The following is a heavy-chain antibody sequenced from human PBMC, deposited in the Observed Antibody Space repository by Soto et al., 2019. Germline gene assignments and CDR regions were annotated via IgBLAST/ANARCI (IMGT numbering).Heavy chain of an antibody. V-gene: IGHV1-18*01. CDR3: AREVVVVVAATNWLDP. CDR2: ISAYNGNT. D-gene: IGHD2-15*01. CDR1: GYTFTSYG. J-gene: IGHJ5*02. Sequence: ASVKVSCKASGYTFTSYGISWVRQAPGQGLEWMGWISAYNGNTNYAQKLQGRVTMTTDTSTSTAYMELRGLRFDDTAVYYCAREVVVVVAATNWLDPWGQGTLVTVSS.